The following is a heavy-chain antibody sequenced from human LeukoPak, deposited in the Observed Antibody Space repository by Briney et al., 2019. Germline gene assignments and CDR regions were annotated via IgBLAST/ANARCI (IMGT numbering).Heavy chain of an antibody. J-gene: IGHJ6*03. V-gene: IGHV3-21*01. CDR1: GFTFSSYW. Sequence: GGSLRLSCAASGFTFSSYWMSWVRQTPGKGLEWVSSITSSGSFINYADSVKGRFTISRGNAKNSLYLQMNSLRAEDTAVYYCVRGLGYCSSTRCSPGYYMDVWGKGTTVTVSS. CDR2: ITSSGSFI. D-gene: IGHD2-2*01. CDR3: VRGLGYCSSTRCSPGYYMDV.